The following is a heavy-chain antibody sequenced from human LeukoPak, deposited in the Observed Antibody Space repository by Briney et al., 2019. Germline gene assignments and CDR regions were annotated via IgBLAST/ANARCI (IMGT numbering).Heavy chain of an antibody. CDR1: GFTFSSYG. V-gene: IGHV3-30*18. Sequence: GGFLRLSCAASGFTFSSYGMHWVRQAPGKGLEWVAVISYDGSNKYYADSVKGRFTISRDNSKNTLYLQVNSLRADDTAVYYCAKDDPNDYKPWIYWGQGTLVIVSS. CDR3: AKDDPNDYKPWIY. CDR2: ISYDGSNK. J-gene: IGHJ4*02. D-gene: IGHD4-11*01.